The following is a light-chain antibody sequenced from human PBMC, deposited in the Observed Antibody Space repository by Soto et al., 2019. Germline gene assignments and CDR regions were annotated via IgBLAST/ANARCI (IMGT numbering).Light chain of an antibody. Sequence: DIVLTQSPATLSLSPGERATLSCRASQSVSSYLAWYQQKPGQAPRLLIYDASSRATGIPARFSGSGSETDFTLTISSLEPEDFAVYYCQQRTTWPLTFGGGTRVEI. CDR1: QSVSSY. V-gene: IGKV3-11*01. J-gene: IGKJ4*01. CDR2: DAS. CDR3: QQRTTWPLT.